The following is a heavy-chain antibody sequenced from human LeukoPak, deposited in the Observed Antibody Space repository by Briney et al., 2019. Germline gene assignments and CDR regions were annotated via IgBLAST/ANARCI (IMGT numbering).Heavy chain of an antibody. D-gene: IGHD4-17*01. Sequence: SQTLSLTCTVSGGSISSGDYYWSWIRQPPGKGLEWIGYIYYSGSTYYNPSLKSRVTISVDTSKNQFSLKLSSVTAADTAVYYCARSYGDYGEGSLNWFDPWGQGTLVTVSS. CDR3: ARSYGDYGEGSLNWFDP. J-gene: IGHJ5*02. CDR1: GGSISSGDYY. CDR2: IYYSGST. V-gene: IGHV4-30-4*08.